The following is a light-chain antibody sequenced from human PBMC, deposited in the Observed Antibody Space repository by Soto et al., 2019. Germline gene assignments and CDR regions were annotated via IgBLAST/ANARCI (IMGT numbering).Light chain of an antibody. CDR1: SSDVGGYDY. Sequence: QSMLTQPASVSGSPGQSITISCTGTSSDVGGYDYVSWYQLHPGKAPKLMVFEVNNRPSGVSYRFSGSKSGNTASLTISGLQAEDEADYFCSSYSISTAYLFGTGTKLTVL. CDR2: EVN. CDR3: SSYSISTAYL. V-gene: IGLV2-14*01. J-gene: IGLJ1*01.